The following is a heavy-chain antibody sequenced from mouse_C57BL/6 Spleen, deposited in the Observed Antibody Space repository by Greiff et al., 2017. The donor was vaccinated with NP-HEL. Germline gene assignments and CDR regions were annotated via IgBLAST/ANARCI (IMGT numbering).Heavy chain of an antibody. CDR3: AKSGYGSSYGAMDY. V-gene: IGHV1-49*01. D-gene: IGHD1-1*01. CDR1: YFAFMASA. J-gene: IGHJ4*01. Sequence: LQQSGAELVRPGSSVKLSCKDSYFAFMASAMHWVKQRPVHGLEWIGSFTMYSDATEYSENFKGKATLTANTSSSTAYMELSSLTSEDSAVYYCAKSGYGSSYGAMDYWGQGTSVTVSS. CDR2: FTMYSDAT.